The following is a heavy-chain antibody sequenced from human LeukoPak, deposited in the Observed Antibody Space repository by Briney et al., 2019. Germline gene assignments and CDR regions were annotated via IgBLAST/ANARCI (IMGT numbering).Heavy chain of an antibody. V-gene: IGHV3-23*01. D-gene: IGHD5-12*01. J-gene: IGHJ4*02. CDR3: ASLGYSGYGLKGDY. Sequence: PGGSLRLSCAASGFTFSSYAMSWVRQAPGKGLEWVSAISGSGGSTYYADSVKGRFTISRDNSKNTLYLQMNSLRAEDTAVYYCASLGYSGYGLKGDYWGQGTLVTVSS. CDR2: ISGSGGST. CDR1: GFTFSSYA.